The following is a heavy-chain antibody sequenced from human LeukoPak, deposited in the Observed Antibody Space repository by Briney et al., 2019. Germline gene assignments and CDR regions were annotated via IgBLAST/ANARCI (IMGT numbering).Heavy chain of an antibody. CDR1: GYTFTGYY. Sequence: ASVKVSCKASGYTFTGYYMHWVRQAPGQGLEWMGWINPNSGGTNYAQKFQGRVTMTRDTSISTAYMELRSLRSDDTAVYYCARGPGTMVRGDPAPFDYWGQGTLVTVSS. CDR2: INPNSGGT. J-gene: IGHJ4*02. V-gene: IGHV1-2*02. D-gene: IGHD3-10*01. CDR3: ARGPGTMVRGDPAPFDY.